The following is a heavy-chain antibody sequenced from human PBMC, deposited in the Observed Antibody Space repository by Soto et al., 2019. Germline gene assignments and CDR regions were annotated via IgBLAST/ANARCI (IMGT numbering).Heavy chain of an antibody. V-gene: IGHV3-7*01. J-gene: IGHJ6*02. D-gene: IGHD6-13*01. CDR3: ARIASAGRGWDV. Sequence: EVQLVESGGGLVQPGGSLRLSCAASGFTFSSYWMSWVRQAPVKGLEWVGNIEQDGSEKNYVDFMEGRFTISRDNAENSLYLQMNSLRAEDTAVYYCARIASAGRGWDVWGQGTTVVVSS. CDR2: IEQDGSEK. CDR1: GFTFSSYW.